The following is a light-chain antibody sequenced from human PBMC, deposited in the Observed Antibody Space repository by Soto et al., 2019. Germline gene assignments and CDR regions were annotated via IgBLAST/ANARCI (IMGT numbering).Light chain of an antibody. J-gene: IGKJ1*01. Sequence: EIVLTQSPGTLSLSPGERVTLSCRASQSVCSRCLAWYQQKPGQSPRLLIYGASSRATGIPDRFSGSGSGTDFTLTISRLEPEDFAVYYCQHYGNTPWTFGQGTKVGIK. CDR2: GAS. CDR3: QHYGNTPWT. CDR1: QSVCSRC. V-gene: IGKV3-20*01.